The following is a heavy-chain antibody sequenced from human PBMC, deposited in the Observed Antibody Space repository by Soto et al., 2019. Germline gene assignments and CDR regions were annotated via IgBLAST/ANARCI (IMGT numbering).Heavy chain of an antibody. J-gene: IGHJ4*02. Sequence: SETLSLTCAVSGGSISRGGYSWSWIRQPPGKGLEWIGYIYYSGSTNYNPSLKSRVTISVDTSKNQFSLKLSSVTAADTAVYYCARSDGRYWGQGTLVTVSS. CDR3: ARSDGRY. CDR2: IYYSGST. V-gene: IGHV4-61*08. CDR1: GGSISRGGYS.